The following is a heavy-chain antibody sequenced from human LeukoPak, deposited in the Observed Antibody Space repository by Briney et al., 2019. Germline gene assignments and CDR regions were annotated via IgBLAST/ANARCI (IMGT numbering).Heavy chain of an antibody. Sequence: ASVKVSCKASGYTFTSYYMHWVRQAPGQGLEWMEIINPSGGSTSYAQKFQGRVTMTRDTSTSTVYMELSSLRSEDTAVYYCARDGRGYSGYDNAFDIWGQGTLVTVSS. D-gene: IGHD5-12*01. CDR3: ARDGRGYSGYDNAFDI. J-gene: IGHJ3*02. CDR2: INPSGGST. CDR1: GYTFTSYY. V-gene: IGHV1-46*01.